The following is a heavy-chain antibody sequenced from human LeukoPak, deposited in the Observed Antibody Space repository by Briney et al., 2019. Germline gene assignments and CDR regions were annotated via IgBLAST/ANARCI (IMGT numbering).Heavy chain of an antibody. CDR2: INHSGST. CDR1: GGSFSGYY. Sequence: PSETLSLTCAVYGGSFSGYYWSWIRQPPGKGLEWIGEINHSGSTNYNPSLKSRVTISVDTSKNQFSLKLSSVTAADTAVYYCARRPVLLWFGELSQGFDYWGQGTLVTVSS. V-gene: IGHV4-34*01. CDR3: ARRPVLLWFGELSQGFDY. J-gene: IGHJ4*02. D-gene: IGHD3-10*01.